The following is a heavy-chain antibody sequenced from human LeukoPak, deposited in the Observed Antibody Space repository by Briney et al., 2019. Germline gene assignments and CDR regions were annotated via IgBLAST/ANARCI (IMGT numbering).Heavy chain of an antibody. CDR3: ARDAVDAANAV. Sequence: AGGSLRLSCAASRFTFTTYWMHWVRQAPGKGLVWVSHINSDGSITSYADSVKGRFTISRDNAKNTLYLQMNSLRAEDTAVYYCARDAVDAANAVWGQGTTVTVSS. CDR1: RFTFTTYW. D-gene: IGHD5-18*01. CDR2: INSDGSIT. J-gene: IGHJ6*02. V-gene: IGHV3-74*01.